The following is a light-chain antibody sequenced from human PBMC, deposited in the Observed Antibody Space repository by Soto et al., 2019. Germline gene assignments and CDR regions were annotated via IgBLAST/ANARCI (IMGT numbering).Light chain of an antibody. CDR3: SSYTNTNSWM. CDR2: EVS. CDR1: SSDVGGYNF. J-gene: IGLJ3*02. V-gene: IGLV2-14*01. Sequence: QSVLTQPASVSGSPGQAITISCTGTSSDVGGYNFVSWYQQHPGKVPRLIIYEVSNRPSGVSKRFSGSKSGNTASLTISGLQAEDEADYYCSSYTNTNSWMFGGGTKVTVL.